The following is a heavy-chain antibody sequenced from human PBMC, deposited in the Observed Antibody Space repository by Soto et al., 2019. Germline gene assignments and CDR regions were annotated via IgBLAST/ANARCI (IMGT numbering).Heavy chain of an antibody. J-gene: IGHJ1*01. V-gene: IGHV1-2*04. Sequence: ASVKVSCKASGYTFTGYYMHWVRQAPGQGLEWMGWINPNSGGTNYAQKFQGWVTMTRDTSISTAYMELSRLRSDDTAVYYCVSSGLTLEYFQHWGQGTLVTVSS. CDR3: VSSGLTLEYFQH. CDR1: GYTFTGYY. CDR2: INPNSGGT.